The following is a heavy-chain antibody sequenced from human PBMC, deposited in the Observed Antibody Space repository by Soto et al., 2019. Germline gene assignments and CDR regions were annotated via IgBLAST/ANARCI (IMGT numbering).Heavy chain of an antibody. V-gene: IGHV4-59*08. D-gene: IGHD7-27*01. Sequence: SETLSLTCTVSGGSISGYYWSWIRQPPGKGLEWIGYMYKTGSTVYNPSFKSRVTISVDTSKNQFSLKLSSVTAADTAVYYCARRWGRTFDYWGQGTLVTVSS. J-gene: IGHJ4*02. CDR3: ARRWGRTFDY. CDR1: GGSISGYY. CDR2: MYKTGST.